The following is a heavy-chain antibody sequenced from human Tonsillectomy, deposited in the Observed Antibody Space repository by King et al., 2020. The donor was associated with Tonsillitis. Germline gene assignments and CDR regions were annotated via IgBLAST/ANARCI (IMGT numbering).Heavy chain of an antibody. Sequence: VQLQQWGAGLLKPSDTLSLTCAVYGGSFSGYYWSWIRQPPGKGLEWIGEINHGGITNYNPSLKSLVTISVDTSKSQFSLKLNSVTAADTAVYYCARAFSVTRLDWGRGTLVTVSS. CDR1: GGSFSGYY. CDR2: INHGGIT. J-gene: IGHJ4*02. V-gene: IGHV4-34*01. D-gene: IGHD4-17*01. CDR3: ARAFSVTRLD.